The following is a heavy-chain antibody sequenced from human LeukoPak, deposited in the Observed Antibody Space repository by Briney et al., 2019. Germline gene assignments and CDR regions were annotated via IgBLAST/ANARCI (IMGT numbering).Heavy chain of an antibody. J-gene: IGHJ4*02. D-gene: IGHD4/OR15-4a*01. CDR1: GYTFTGYY. CDR2: INPNSGGT. CDR3: ARGNDGGPTTIFDY. V-gene: IGHV1-2*02. Sequence: ASVKVSCMASGYTFTGYYMHWVRQAPGQGLEWMGWINPNSGGTNYAQEFQGRVTMTRDTSISTAYMEVSRLRSDDTAVYYCARGNDGGPTTIFDYWGQGTLVTVSS.